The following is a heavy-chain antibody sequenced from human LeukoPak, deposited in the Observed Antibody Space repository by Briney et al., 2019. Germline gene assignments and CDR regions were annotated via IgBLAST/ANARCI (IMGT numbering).Heavy chain of an antibody. CDR3: AKESGKFDY. CDR1: GLPIADFA. CDR2: ISGDGVST. J-gene: IGHJ4*02. Sequence: GGSLRLSCVASGLPIADFAMHWVRQAPGKGLEWVSLISGDGVSTFYADSVKGRFSISRDNRKNSLYLEMNSLRIEDAAMYYCAKESGKFDYWGQGTLAAVSS. V-gene: IGHV3-43*02.